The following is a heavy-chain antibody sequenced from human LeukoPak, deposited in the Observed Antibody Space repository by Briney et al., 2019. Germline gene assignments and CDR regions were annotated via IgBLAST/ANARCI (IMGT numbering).Heavy chain of an antibody. J-gene: IGHJ6*02. CDR2: IYHSGST. CDR1: GGSISSGGYS. V-gene: IGHV4-30-2*01. D-gene: IGHD5-18*01. CDR3: ARVPYSAGRRIQLDGMDV. Sequence: SETLSLTCAVSGGSISSGGYSWSWIRQPPGKGLEWIGYIYHSGSTYYNPSLKSRVTISVDRSKNQFSLKLSSVTAADTAVYYCARVPYSAGRRIQLDGMDVWGQGTTVTVSS.